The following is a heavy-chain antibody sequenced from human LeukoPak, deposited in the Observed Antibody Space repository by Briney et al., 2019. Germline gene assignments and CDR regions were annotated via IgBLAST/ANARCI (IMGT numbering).Heavy chain of an antibody. CDR1: GGSISSGGYY. J-gene: IGHJ6*03. Sequence: SETLSLTCTVSGGSISSGGYYWSWIRQHPGKGLEWIGYIYYSGSTYYNPSLKSRVTISVDTSKNQFSLKLSSVTAADTAVYYYARLRMEWRLSYYYYYMDVWGKGTTVTVSS. CDR2: IYYSGST. CDR3: ARLRMEWRLSYYYYYMDV. D-gene: IGHD3-3*01. V-gene: IGHV4-31*03.